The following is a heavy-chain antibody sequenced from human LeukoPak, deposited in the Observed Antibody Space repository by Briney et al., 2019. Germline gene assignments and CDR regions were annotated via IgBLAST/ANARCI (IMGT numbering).Heavy chain of an antibody. CDR1: GFTFSSYA. V-gene: IGHV4-31*02. Sequence: LRLSCAASGFTFSSYAMSWVRQAPGKGLEWIGYIHYSGSTFYNPSLKGRIIISVDTSKNQFSLKLSSVTAADTAVYYCARLFGSGSPAYFYHYYGMDVWGQGTTVTVSS. J-gene: IGHJ6*02. CDR2: IHYSGST. D-gene: IGHD3-10*01. CDR3: ARLFGSGSPAYFYHYYGMDV.